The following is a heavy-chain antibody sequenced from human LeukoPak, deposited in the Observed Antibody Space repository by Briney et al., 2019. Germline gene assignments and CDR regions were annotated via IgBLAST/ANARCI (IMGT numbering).Heavy chain of an antibody. CDR2: IYYSGST. V-gene: IGHV4-30-4*08. CDR3: ARFFEYYDFWSGYYGGAPQNVFDI. D-gene: IGHD3-3*01. Sequence: SETLSLTCTVSGGSISSGDYYWSWIRQPPGKGLEWIGYIYYSGSTYYNPSLKSRVTISVDTSKNQFSLKLSSVTAADTAVYYCARFFEYYDFWSGYYGGAPQNVFDIWGKGKRVTV. CDR1: GGSISSGDYY. J-gene: IGHJ3*02.